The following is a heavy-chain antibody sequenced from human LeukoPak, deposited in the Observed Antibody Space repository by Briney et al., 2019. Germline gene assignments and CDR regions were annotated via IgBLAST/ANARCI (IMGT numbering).Heavy chain of an antibody. CDR1: GFTFSGYN. CDR3: ARGLITATTPALDY. D-gene: IGHD6-25*01. J-gene: IGHJ4*02. Sequence: GGPLRLSCAASGFTFSGYNMNWVRQAPGKGLEWVSYISGSTNTMYYADSEGGRFTLSRENAKLTLSPQMNGLRDEDAAVYFCARGLITATTPALDYWGQGTLVTVSS. V-gene: IGHV3-48*02. CDR2: ISGSTNTM.